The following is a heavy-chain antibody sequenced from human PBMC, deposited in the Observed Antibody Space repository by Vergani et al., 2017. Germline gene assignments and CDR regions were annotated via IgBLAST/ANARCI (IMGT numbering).Heavy chain of an antibody. CDR2: ISAYNGNT. V-gene: IGHV1-18*01. J-gene: IGHJ4*02. Sequence: QVQLVQSGAEVKKPGASVKVSCKASGYTFSTYGISWVRQAPGQGLEWMGWISAYNGNTNYPEKFQGRLTMTTDTSTRTAYMELRSLRSEDTAVYYCATQSPETTKGYFDYWGQGTLVTVSS. CDR1: GYTFSTYG. D-gene: IGHD4-11*01. CDR3: ATQSPETTKGYFDY.